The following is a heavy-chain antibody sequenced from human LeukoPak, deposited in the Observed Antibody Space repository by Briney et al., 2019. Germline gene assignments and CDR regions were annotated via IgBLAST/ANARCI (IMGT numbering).Heavy chain of an antibody. J-gene: IGHJ4*02. CDR1: GGTFSSYA. Sequence: ASVKVSCKASGGTFSSYAISWVRQAPGQGLEWMGRIIPILGIANYAQKFQGRVTITADKSTSTAYMELSSLRSEDTAAYYCATQKSIAAAIDYWGQGTLVTVSS. V-gene: IGHV1-69*04. CDR2: IIPILGIA. CDR3: ATQKSIAAAIDY. D-gene: IGHD6-13*01.